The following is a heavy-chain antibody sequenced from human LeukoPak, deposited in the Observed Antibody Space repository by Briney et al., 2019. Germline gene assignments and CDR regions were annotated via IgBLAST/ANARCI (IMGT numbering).Heavy chain of an antibody. CDR1: GGSFSGYY. D-gene: IGHD1-26*01. CDR3: ARGSRHSGSYFYYYYYMDV. CDR2: INHSGST. J-gene: IGHJ6*03. Sequence: SETLSLTCAVYGGSFSGYYWSWIRQPPGKGLEWIGEINHSGSTNYNPSLKSRVTISVDTSKNQFSLKLSSVTAADTAVYYCARGSRHSGSYFYYYYYMDVWGKGTTVTVSS. V-gene: IGHV4-34*01.